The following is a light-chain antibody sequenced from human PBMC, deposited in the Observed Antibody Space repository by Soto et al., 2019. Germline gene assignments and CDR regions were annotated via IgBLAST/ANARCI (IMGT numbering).Light chain of an antibody. CDR2: SAS. CDR1: QSILYSANNKNY. Sequence: DIVMTQSPDSLAVSLGERATINCKSSQSILYSANNKNYLTWYQQKPGQSPKLLIYSASTLEFGVSDRFSGSRSETDFTLTINNLQAEDVAVYYCQQYYRIPYTFGQGTKLEIK. CDR3: QQYYRIPYT. V-gene: IGKV4-1*01. J-gene: IGKJ2*01.